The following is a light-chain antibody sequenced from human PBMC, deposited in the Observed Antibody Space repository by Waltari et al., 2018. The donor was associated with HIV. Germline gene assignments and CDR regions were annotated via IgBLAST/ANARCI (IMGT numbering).Light chain of an antibody. J-gene: IGKJ1*01. CDR2: DAS. Sequence: EVVMTQSPATLSVSPGERVTLSCRASQNVSSNLAWYQQTPGQAPRLLIYDASTRASGVPARFSGSGSGTDFTLTITSLQSEDFAVYYCQQYNNWPPWTFGQGTRVQIK. V-gene: IGKV3-15*01. CDR3: QQYNNWPPWT. CDR1: QNVSSN.